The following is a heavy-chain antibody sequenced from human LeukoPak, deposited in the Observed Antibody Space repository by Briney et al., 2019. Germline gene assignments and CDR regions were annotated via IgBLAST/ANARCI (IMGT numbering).Heavy chain of an antibody. CDR1: GFTFNSYS. CDR3: ARDRVSTPMDAFDY. CDR2: ISSSSRYI. J-gene: IGHJ4*02. D-gene: IGHD5-18*01. V-gene: IGHV3-21*01. Sequence: PGGSLRLSCAASGFTFNSYSMNWVRQAPGKGLEWVSSISSSSRYIYYADSEKGRVTISRDNAKNSLYLEMNSLRAEDTAVYYCARDRVSTPMDAFDYWGQGTLVTVSS.